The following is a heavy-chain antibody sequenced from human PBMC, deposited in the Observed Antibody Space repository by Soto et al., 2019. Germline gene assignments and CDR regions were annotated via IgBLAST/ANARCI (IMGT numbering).Heavy chain of an antibody. CDR2: IYYSGST. V-gene: IGHV4-31*03. CDR1: GGSISSGGYY. D-gene: IGHD3-9*01. J-gene: IGHJ4*02. Sequence: SETLSLTCTVSGGSISSGGYYWSWIRQHPGKGLEWIGYIYYSGSTYYNPSLKSRVTISVDTSKNQFSLKLSSVTAADTAVYYCAVLTESTSLFDYWGQGTLVTVSS. CDR3: AVLTESTSLFDY.